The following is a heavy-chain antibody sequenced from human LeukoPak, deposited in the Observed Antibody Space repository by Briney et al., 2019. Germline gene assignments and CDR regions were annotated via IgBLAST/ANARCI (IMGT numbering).Heavy chain of an antibody. CDR2: ISDSGGVT. D-gene: IGHD6-13*01. Sequence: PGGSLRLSCAASGFTFSNYAMSWVRQAPGKGLEWVSGISDSGGVTYYADPVKGRFTISRDNSKNTVYLQMNSLRAEDTAVYYCAKGTLSIAAAGIVEYWGQGTLVTVSS. CDR3: AKGTLSIAAAGIVEY. CDR1: GFTFSNYA. J-gene: IGHJ4*02. V-gene: IGHV3-23*01.